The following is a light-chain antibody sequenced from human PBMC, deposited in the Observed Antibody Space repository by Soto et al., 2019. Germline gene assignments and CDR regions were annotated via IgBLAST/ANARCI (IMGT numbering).Light chain of an antibody. V-gene: IGKV3-20*01. J-gene: IGKJ1*01. CDR3: QQYGSLPWT. CDR2: GAS. CDR1: QSVSSSY. Sequence: EIVLTQSPGTQSLSPGERATLSCRASQSVSSSYLAWYQQKLGQAPRLLIYGASSRATGIPDRFSGSGSGTDSTLTISRLEPEDFAVYYCQQYGSLPWTFGQGTKVEIK.